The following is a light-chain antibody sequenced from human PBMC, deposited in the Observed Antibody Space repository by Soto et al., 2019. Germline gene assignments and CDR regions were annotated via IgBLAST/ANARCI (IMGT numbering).Light chain of an antibody. Sequence: DIQMTQSPSSLSASVGDRVTITCRASQGISSYLAWYQQKPGKVPKLLIYAASTFQSGVPSPFSGSRSGTDLSLTISSLQPEDVATDDCEKYNSAPYTFGQGTKVESK. CDR1: QGISSY. CDR2: AAS. J-gene: IGKJ2*01. CDR3: EKYNSAPYT. V-gene: IGKV1-27*01.